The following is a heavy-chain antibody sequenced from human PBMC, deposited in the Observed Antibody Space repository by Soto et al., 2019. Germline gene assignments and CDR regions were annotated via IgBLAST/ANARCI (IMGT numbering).Heavy chain of an antibody. CDR3: AISPREVRGVIGYNWFDP. CDR2: IIPIFGTA. CDR1: GGTFSSYA. Sequence: SVKVSCKASGGTFSSYAISWVRQAPGQGLEWMGGIIPIFGTANYAQKFQGRVTITADKFTSTAYMELSSLRSEDTAVYYCAISPREVRGVIGYNWFDPWGQGTLVTVSS. D-gene: IGHD3-10*01. V-gene: IGHV1-69*06. J-gene: IGHJ5*02.